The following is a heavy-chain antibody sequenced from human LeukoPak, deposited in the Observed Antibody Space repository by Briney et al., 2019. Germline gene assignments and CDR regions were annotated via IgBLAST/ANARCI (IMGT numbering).Heavy chain of an antibody. CDR2: IFPGGGT. J-gene: IGHJ6*04. V-gene: IGHV4-4*09. CDR1: GGSITRDY. D-gene: IGHD6-6*01. Sequence: SETLSLTCTVSGGSITRDYWSWIRQPPGKGLEWIGYIFPGGGTNYNPSPKSRVTISVDTSRNQFSLKLSSVTAADTAVYYCARQGGYSSPFSVWGKGTTVAVSS. CDR3: ARQGGYSSPFSV.